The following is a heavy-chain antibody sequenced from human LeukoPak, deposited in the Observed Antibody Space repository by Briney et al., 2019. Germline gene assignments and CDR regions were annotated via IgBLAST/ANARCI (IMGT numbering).Heavy chain of an antibody. D-gene: IGHD2-15*01. V-gene: IGHV4-39*07. J-gene: IGHJ6*03. CDR2: ISYSGST. CDR3: ARGYCSGGSCYSYYYYNYMDV. CDR1: GGSISSSSYY. Sequence: SETLSLTCTVSGGSISSSSYYWGWIRQPPGKGLEWIGSISYSGSTYYNPSLKSRVTISVDTSKIQFSLKLSSVTAADTAVYYCARGYCSGGSCYSYYYYNYMDVWGKGTTVTVSS.